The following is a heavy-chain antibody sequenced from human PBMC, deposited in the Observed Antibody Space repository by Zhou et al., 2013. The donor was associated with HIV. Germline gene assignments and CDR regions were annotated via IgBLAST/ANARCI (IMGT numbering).Heavy chain of an antibody. J-gene: IGHJ4*02. Sequence: QVQLVQSGAAVKKPGASVKVSCMTSGYTFTAYYIHWVRQAPGQGLEWMGCINPHSGGPDYAQKFQGRVTMTGDTSIRTAYMELKRLRSDDTAVYYCARVEAAAWGFDFWGQGTLVTVSS. V-gene: IGHV1-2*02. CDR3: ARVEAAAWGFDF. D-gene: IGHD2-15*01. CDR1: GYTFTAYY. CDR2: INPHSGGP.